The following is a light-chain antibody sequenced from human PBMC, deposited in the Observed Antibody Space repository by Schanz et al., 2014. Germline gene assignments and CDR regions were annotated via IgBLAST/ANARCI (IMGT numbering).Light chain of an antibody. J-gene: IGKJ5*01. V-gene: IGKV3-15*01. CDR3: QQYLNWPIT. CDR2: GAS. Sequence: EIMMTQSPATLSVSPGARATLSCRASQSVSSSVAWYQQKPGQSPRLLIHGASTRATGIPARFSGSGSGTEFTLTISSLQSEDFAIYYCQQYLNWPITFGQGTRLEIK. CDR1: QSVSSS.